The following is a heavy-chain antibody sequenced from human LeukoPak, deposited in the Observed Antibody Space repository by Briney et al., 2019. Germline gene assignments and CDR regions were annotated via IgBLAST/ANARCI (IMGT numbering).Heavy chain of an antibody. V-gene: IGHV3-33*01. J-gene: IGHJ4*02. CDR1: GFIFSNYV. Sequence: GRSLRLSCEASGFIFSNYVMHWVRQAPGKGLEWVAVIWYDGSNTYYADSVKGRFTISRDNSKNTLYLQMNSLRVEGTAVYYCARVPYGSGWYYFDYWGQGTLVTVSS. D-gene: IGHD6-19*01. CDR2: IWYDGSNT. CDR3: ARVPYGSGWYYFDY.